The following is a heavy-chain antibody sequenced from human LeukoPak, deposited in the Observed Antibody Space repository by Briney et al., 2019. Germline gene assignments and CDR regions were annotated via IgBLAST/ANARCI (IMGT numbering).Heavy chain of an antibody. CDR1: GFTFDDYA. J-gene: IGHJ5*02. CDR2: ISWNSGSI. CDR3: ARSSSWAYNWFDP. D-gene: IGHD6-13*01. Sequence: GRSLRLSCAASGFTFDDYAMHWVRQAPGKGLEWVSGISWNSGSIGYADSVKGRFTISRDNAKNSLYLQMNSLRAEDTALYYCARSSSWAYNWFDPWGQGTLVTVSS. V-gene: IGHV3-9*01.